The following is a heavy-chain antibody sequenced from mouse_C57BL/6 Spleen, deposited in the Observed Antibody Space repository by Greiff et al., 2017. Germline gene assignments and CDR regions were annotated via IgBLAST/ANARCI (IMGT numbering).Heavy chain of an antibody. CDR3: ARGGYGNYDYAMDY. V-gene: IGHV1-76*01. Sequence: VKLMESGAELVRPGASVKLSCKASGYTFTDYYINWVKQRPGQGLEWIARIYPGSGNTYYNEKFKGKATLTAEQSSSTAYMQLSSLTSEDSAVYFCARGGYGNYDYAMDYWGQGTSVTVSS. J-gene: IGHJ4*01. CDR2: IYPGSGNT. CDR1: GYTFTDYY. D-gene: IGHD2-1*01.